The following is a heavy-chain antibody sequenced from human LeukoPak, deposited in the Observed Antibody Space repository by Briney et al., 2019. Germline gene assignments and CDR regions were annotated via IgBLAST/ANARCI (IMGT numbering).Heavy chain of an antibody. V-gene: IGHV3-23*01. CDR3: AKERVSSGWNPHWFDP. D-gene: IGHD3-22*01. CDR1: GFAFSSYA. J-gene: IGHJ5*02. Sequence: GGSLRLSCAASGFAFSSYAMTWVRQAPGKGLEWVSDISGSGTTTNYADSVKGRFTISRDNSKNTLYLQMNSLRVEDTAVYFCAKERVSSGWNPHWFDPWGQGTLVTVSS. CDR2: ISGSGTTT.